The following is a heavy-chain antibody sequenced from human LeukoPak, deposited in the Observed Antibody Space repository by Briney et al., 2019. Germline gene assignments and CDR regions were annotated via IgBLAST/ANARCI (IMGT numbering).Heavy chain of an antibody. CDR2: IYHSGTT. CDR3: ARGTPARAFDI. CDR1: GGSISSNNW. Sequence: SGTLSLTCAVSGGSISSNNWWSWVRQPPGKGLEWIGEIYHSGTTNYNPSLKSRVTISVDKSENQFSLKLSSVTADTAVYYCARGTPARAFDIWGQGTMVIVS. D-gene: IGHD2-15*01. V-gene: IGHV4-4*02. J-gene: IGHJ3*02.